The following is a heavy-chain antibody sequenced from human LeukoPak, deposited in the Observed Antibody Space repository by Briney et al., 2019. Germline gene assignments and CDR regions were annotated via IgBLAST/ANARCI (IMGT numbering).Heavy chain of an antibody. CDR3: ARNYYDSSGYYHFDY. J-gene: IGHJ4*02. Sequence: GGSLRLSCAASEFSVGSSYMTWVRQAPGKGLEWVSYISSSGSTIYYADSVKGRFTISRDNAKNSLYLQMNSLRAEDTAVYYCARNYYDSSGYYHFDYWGQGTLVTVSS. CDR1: EFSVGSSY. D-gene: IGHD3-22*01. V-gene: IGHV3-11*04. CDR2: ISSSGSTI.